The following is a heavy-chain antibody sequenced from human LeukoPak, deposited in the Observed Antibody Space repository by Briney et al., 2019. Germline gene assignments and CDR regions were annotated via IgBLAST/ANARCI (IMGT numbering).Heavy chain of an antibody. CDR3: ARGGTSSGPGFDY. CDR2: TFYRSKWYN. D-gene: IGHD6-19*01. V-gene: IGHV6-1*01. Sequence: SQTLSLTCAISRDSVSSNSGAWNWIRHSPSRGLEWLGRTFYRSKWYNEYAVSVKSRISINPDTSKNQFSLQLNSVTPEDTAVYYCARGGTSSGPGFDYWGQGTPVIVSA. CDR1: RDSVSSNSGA. J-gene: IGHJ4*02.